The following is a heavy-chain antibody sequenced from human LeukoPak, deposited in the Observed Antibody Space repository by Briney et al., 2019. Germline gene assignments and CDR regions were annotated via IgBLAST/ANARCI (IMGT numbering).Heavy chain of an antibody. CDR2: ISSNGGST. CDR3: ARTISKGVVVAANFDY. Sequence: GGSLRLSCAASGFTFSSYAMHWVRQAPGKGLEYVSAISSNGGSTYYANSVKGRFTISRDNSKNTLYLQMGSLRAEDMAVYYCARTISKGVVVAANFDYWGQGTLVTVSS. V-gene: IGHV3-64*01. CDR1: GFTFSSYA. J-gene: IGHJ4*02. D-gene: IGHD2-15*01.